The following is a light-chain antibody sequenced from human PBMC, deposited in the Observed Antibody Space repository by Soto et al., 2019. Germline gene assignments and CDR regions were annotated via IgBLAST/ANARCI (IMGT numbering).Light chain of an antibody. CDR3: AALADSVNGFV. CDR2: SDT. CDR1: SSNIGSNT. V-gene: IGLV1-44*01. J-gene: IGLJ1*01. Sequence: QSVLTQPPSASGTPGQRATISCSGSSSNIGSNTVNWYQQFPGTAPKLLIYSDTQRPSGVPDRFSGSKSGTSASLAIGGLQSEDEADHYCAALADSVNGFVFGTGTKVTV.